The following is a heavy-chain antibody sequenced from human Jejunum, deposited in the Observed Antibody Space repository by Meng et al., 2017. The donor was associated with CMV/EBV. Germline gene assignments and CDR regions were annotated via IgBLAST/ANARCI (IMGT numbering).Heavy chain of an antibody. Sequence: SGGVSGFPVNNYSMTWVRQAPGKGLEWVANINEDGSAKHYVGSVRGRFTISRDNARNSLYLQMNSLTVDDTAVYFCVTRGQAPANWGQGTLVTVSS. V-gene: IGHV3-7*01. CDR2: INEDGSAK. J-gene: IGHJ4*02. CDR1: GFPVNNYS. CDR3: VTRGQAPAN.